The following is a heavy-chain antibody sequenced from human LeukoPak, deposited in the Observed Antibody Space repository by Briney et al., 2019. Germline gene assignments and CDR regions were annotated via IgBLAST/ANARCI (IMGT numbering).Heavy chain of an antibody. CDR3: AASPITGTTPLDY. Sequence: GASVEVSCKASGFTFTSSAVQWVRQARGQRLEWIGWIVVGSGNTNYAQKFQERVTITRDMSTSTAYMELSSLRSEDTAVYYCAASPITGTTPLDYWGQGTLVTVSS. V-gene: IGHV1-58*01. CDR2: IVVGSGNT. D-gene: IGHD1-7*01. J-gene: IGHJ4*02. CDR1: GFTFTSSA.